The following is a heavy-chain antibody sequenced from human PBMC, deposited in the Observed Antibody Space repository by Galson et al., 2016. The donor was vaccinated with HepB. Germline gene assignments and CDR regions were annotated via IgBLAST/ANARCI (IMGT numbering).Heavy chain of an antibody. CDR2: IYYSGST. V-gene: IGHV4-39*01. D-gene: IGHD1-26*01. CDR3: ARQKWELLYKVFDY. CDR1: GGSISSSSLY. J-gene: IGHJ4*02. Sequence: ETLSLTCTVSGGSISSSSLYWGWIRQPPGKGLEWIGSIYYSGSTHYNPSLKSRVTISVDTSKNQFSLKLSSVTAADTAVYYCARQKWELLYKVFDYWGQGTLVTVSS.